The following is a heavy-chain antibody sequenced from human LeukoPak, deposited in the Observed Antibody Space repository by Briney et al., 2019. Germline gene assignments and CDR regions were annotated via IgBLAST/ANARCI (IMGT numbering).Heavy chain of an antibody. V-gene: IGHV3-23*01. Sequence: QPGRSLRLSCAASGFTFSSYAMSWVRQAPGKGLEWVSAISGSGGSTYYADSVKGRFTISRDNSKNTLYLQMNSLRAEDTAVYYCAKDSRVVTTRLFDYWGQGTLVTVSS. CDR2: ISGSGGST. CDR3: AKDSRVVTTRLFDY. CDR1: GFTFSSYA. D-gene: IGHD3-22*01. J-gene: IGHJ4*02.